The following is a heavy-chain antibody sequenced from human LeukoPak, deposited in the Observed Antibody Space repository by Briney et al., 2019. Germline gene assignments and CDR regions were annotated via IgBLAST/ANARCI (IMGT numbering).Heavy chain of an antibody. V-gene: IGHV3-33*01. Sequence: GGSLRLSCAASGFTFSSHGIHWVRQAPGKGLEWVAVILFDGSNKHYADSVKGRFTISRDNSKNTVYLQMNSLRAEDTAVYYCAREEGGGYADYWGQGTLVTVSS. D-gene: IGHD5-12*01. CDR2: ILFDGSNK. J-gene: IGHJ4*02. CDR1: GFTFSSHG. CDR3: AREEGGGYADY.